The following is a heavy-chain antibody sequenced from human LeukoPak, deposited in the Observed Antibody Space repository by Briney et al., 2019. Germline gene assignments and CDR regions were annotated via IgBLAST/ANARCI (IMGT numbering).Heavy chain of an antibody. V-gene: IGHV4-59*01. CDR3: ARIRSSLTVDY. CDR1: GGSIGSYF. Sequence: SGTLSLTCTISGGSIGSYFWSWIRQPPGKGLEWIGYIFYTGSTNYSPSLKSRVTISLDTSKNQFSLNLTSVTAADTAVYFCARIRSSLTVDYWGQGTLVSVSS. CDR2: IFYTGST. J-gene: IGHJ4*02. D-gene: IGHD3-10*01.